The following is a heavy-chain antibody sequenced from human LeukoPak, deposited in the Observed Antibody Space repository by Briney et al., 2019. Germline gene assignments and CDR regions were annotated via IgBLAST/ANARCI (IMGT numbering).Heavy chain of an antibody. CDR3: AKVYGDLDY. CDR1: GFTFDKYA. J-gene: IGHJ4*02. Sequence: GGSLRLSCAASGFTFDKYAMPWVRQAPGKGLEWVSGIGWNGNNIGYADSVKGRFTISRDNAKNSLYLQMNSLRAEDTAVYYCAKVYGDLDYWGQGTLVTVSS. V-gene: IGHV3-9*01. D-gene: IGHD4-17*01. CDR2: IGWNGNNI.